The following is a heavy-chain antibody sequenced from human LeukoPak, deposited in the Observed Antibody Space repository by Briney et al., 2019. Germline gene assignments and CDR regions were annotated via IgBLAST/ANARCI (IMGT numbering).Heavy chain of an antibody. Sequence: GGSLRLSCAASGFPFSAYWMHWVRQAPGKELVWGSLIKNDGRSTNYADSVKGRFTISRDDARNTLYLQMNSLRAEDTAVYFCARGNSLNWFDPWGQGTLVTVSS. V-gene: IGHV3-74*01. CDR1: GFPFSAYW. CDR2: IKNDGRST. CDR3: ARGNSLNWFDP. J-gene: IGHJ5*02. D-gene: IGHD1/OR15-1a*01.